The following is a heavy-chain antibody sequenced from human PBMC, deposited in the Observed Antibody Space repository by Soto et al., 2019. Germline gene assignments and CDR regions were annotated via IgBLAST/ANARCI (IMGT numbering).Heavy chain of an antibody. D-gene: IGHD5-12*01. CDR3: ARDLGIGSVPFDA. J-gene: IGHJ3*01. Sequence: QVQLQESGPGLVKPSETLSLTCTVSGDSITSYYWSWIRQPHGKALEWIGYIYYSGSTDNNPSLKSRVTISLDTANKQFSLKLKSVTAADTAVYYCARDLGIGSVPFDAWGQGTMVNVS. CDR1: GDSITSYY. V-gene: IGHV4-59*01. CDR2: IYYSGST.